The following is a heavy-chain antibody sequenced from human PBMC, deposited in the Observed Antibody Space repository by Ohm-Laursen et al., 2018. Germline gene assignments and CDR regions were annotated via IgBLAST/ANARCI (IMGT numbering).Heavy chain of an antibody. CDR3: AKDRSSNDYGGKWG. CDR1: GFTFSNFA. CDR2: ISSSGTYI. Sequence: SLRLSCAAFGFTFSNFAMSWVRQAPGKALEWVSVISSSGTYIYYADSVKGRFTISRDNSKTTLYLQMNSLRAEDTAVYYCAKDRSSNDYGGKWGWGQGTLVTVSS. D-gene: IGHD4-23*01. J-gene: IGHJ4*02. V-gene: IGHV3-23*01.